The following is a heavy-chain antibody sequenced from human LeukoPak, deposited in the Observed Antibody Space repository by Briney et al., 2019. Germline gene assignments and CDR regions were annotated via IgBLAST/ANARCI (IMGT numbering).Heavy chain of an antibody. V-gene: IGHV3-21*01. CDR3: ARMGQWLGKLDY. Sequence: GGSLRLSCAASGFTFSSYSMNWVRQAPGKGLEWVSSISSSSSYIYYADSVKGRFTISRDNAKNSLYLQMNSLRAEDTAVYYCARMGQWLGKLDYWGQGTLVTVSS. D-gene: IGHD6-19*01. J-gene: IGHJ4*02. CDR1: GFTFSSYS. CDR2: ISSSSSYI.